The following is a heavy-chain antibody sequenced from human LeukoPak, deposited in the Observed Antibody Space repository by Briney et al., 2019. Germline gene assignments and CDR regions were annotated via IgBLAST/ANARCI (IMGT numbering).Heavy chain of an antibody. J-gene: IGHJ3*02. CDR3: ARARITMIVVPGAFDI. V-gene: IGHV1-18*01. Sequence: ASVQVSCKTSGYIFAHNGISWVRQAPGQGPEWMGWISAYNGDTNYAQNFQGRVTMTRDTSTSTVYMELRSLRSDDTAVYYCARARITMIVVPGAFDIWGQGTMVTVSS. D-gene: IGHD3-22*01. CDR2: ISAYNGDT. CDR1: GYIFAHNG.